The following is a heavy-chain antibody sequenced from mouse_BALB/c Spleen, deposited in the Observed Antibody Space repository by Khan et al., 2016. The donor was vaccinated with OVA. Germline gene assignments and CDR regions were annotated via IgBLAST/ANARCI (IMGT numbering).Heavy chain of an antibody. D-gene: IGHD1-2*01. Sequence: EVELVESGGGLVKPGGSLKLSCAASGFTFSSYAMSWVRQTPEKRLEWVASISSGGSTYYPDSVKGRLTISRDKARNILYLQMSSLRSEDTAMYYCAREGTTAPFAYWGQGTLVTVSA. V-gene: IGHV5-6-5*01. CDR3: AREGTTAPFAY. CDR2: ISSGGST. J-gene: IGHJ3*01. CDR1: GFTFSSYA.